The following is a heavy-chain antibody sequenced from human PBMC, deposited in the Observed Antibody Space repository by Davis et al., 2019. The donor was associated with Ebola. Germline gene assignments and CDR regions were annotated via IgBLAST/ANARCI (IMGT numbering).Heavy chain of an antibody. CDR1: GFTFSSYS. CDR3: AKLLLWFGELLRHFDY. V-gene: IGHV3-23*01. CDR2: ISGSGGST. Sequence: GGSLRLSCAASGFTFSSYSMNWVRQAPGKGLEWVAAISGSGGSTYYADSVKGRFTISRDNSKNTLYLQMNSLRAEDTAVYYCAKLLLWFGELLRHFDYWGQGTLVTVSS. J-gene: IGHJ4*02. D-gene: IGHD3-10*01.